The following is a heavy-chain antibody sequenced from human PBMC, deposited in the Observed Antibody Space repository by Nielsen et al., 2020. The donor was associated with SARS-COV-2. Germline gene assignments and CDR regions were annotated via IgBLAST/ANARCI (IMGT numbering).Heavy chain of an antibody. CDR2: IYSGGST. CDR3: ARERPHYYGSGSRDAFDI. V-gene: IGHV3-53*01. Sequence: GESLKISCAASGFTVSSNYMSWVRQAPGKGLEWVSVIYSGGSTYYADSVKGRFTISRDNSKNTLYLQMNSLRAEDTAVYYCARERPHYYGSGSRDAFDIWGQGTMVTVSS. CDR1: GFTVSSNY. J-gene: IGHJ3*02. D-gene: IGHD3-10*01.